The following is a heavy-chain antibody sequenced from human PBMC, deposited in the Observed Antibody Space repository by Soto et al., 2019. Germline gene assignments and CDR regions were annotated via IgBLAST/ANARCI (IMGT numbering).Heavy chain of an antibody. J-gene: IGHJ4*02. CDR3: GSCLTPRIAAQIGDFDY. D-gene: IGHD2-15*01. V-gene: IGHV4-34*01. CDR2: INHSGST. CDR1: GGSFSGYY. Sequence: SETLSLTCAVYGGSFSGYYWSWIRQPPGKGLEWIGEINHSGSTNYNPSLKSRVTISVDTSKNQFSLKLSSVTAADTAVYYCGSCLTPRIAAQIGDFDYWGQGTLVTVSS.